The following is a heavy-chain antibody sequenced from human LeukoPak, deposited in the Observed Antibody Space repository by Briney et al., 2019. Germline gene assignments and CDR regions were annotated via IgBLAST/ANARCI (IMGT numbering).Heavy chain of an antibody. J-gene: IGHJ4*02. CDR3: ARPSGGDGYNPFDY. CDR2: ISYNGSNK. Sequence: GGSLRLSCAASGFTFSSYGMHWVRQAPGKGLEWVSVISYNGSNKYYADSVKGRFTISRDNSKNTLYLQMNSLRAEDTAVYYCARPSGGDGYNPFDYWGQGTLVTVSS. CDR1: GFTFSSYG. V-gene: IGHV3-30*03. D-gene: IGHD5-24*01.